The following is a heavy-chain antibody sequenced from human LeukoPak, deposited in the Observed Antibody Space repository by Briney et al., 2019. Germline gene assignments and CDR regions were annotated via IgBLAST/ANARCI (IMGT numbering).Heavy chain of an antibody. CDR2: INWNGGST. J-gene: IGHJ4*02. CDR3: VRVPSSGLQSKASDF. V-gene: IGHV3-20*04. D-gene: IGHD4-11*01. Sequence: PGGSLRLSCAASGFTFDDYGMSWVRQAPGKGLEWVSAINWNGGSTGYADSVKGRFTISRDNARNSLYLQMNSLRAEDTALYYCVRVPSSGLQSKASDFWGQGTLVTVSS. CDR1: GFTFDDYG.